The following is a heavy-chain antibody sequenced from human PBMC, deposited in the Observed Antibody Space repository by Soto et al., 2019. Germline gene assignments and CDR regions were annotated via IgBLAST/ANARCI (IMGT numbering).Heavy chain of an antibody. J-gene: IGHJ3*02. CDR1: GCSIGSDY. Sequence: PAESLSLTCTASGCSIGSDYWSWVRQPPGKGLEWVGYIYYRGNTNSNPSLTSRVTISVDTYKSQFTMKLSTVTAADTAVYYYARGKPRHGYKSGHSDFDIWGQGTMVTVSS. CDR2: IYYRGNT. D-gene: IGHD5-18*01. CDR3: ARGKPRHGYKSGHSDFDI. V-gene: IGHV4-59*01.